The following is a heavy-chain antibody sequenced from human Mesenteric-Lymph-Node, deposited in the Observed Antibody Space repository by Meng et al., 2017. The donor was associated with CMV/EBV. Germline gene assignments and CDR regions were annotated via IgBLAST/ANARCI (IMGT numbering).Heavy chain of an antibody. Sequence: SCKASGYTFTSYYIHWVRQAPGQGLEWVGVINPNGGRSSYAQKFQGRVTMTRDTSASIVYMELRSLRSEDTAVYYCARDEGGAAFDYWGQGTLVNVSS. J-gene: IGHJ4*02. CDR2: INPNGGRS. D-gene: IGHD1-26*01. CDR1: GYTFTSYY. CDR3: ARDEGGAAFDY. V-gene: IGHV1-46*01.